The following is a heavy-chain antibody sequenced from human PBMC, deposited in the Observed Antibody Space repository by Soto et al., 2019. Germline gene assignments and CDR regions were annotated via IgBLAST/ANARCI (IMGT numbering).Heavy chain of an antibody. D-gene: IGHD3-3*01. V-gene: IGHV3-33*01. CDR3: ARAQPRITMFGVVRLYYGMDV. CDR2: IWYDGSNK. CDR1: GFTFSSYG. J-gene: IGHJ6*02. Sequence: GGSLRLSCAASGFTFSSYGMHWVRQAPGKGLEWVEVIWYDGSNKYYADSVKGRFTISRDNSKNTLYLQMNSLRAEDTTVYYFARAQPRITMFGVVRLYYGMDVWGQGTTVTVSS.